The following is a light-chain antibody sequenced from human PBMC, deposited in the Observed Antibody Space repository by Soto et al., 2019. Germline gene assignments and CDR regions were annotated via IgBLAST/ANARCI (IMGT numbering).Light chain of an antibody. J-gene: IGKJ4*01. Sequence: DIVMTQSPLSLPVPPGEPASISCRSSQSLLHSNGYNYLDWYLQKPGQSPQLLIYLGSNRASGVPDRFSGSGSGTDFTLKISRVEAEDVGVYYCMHALQTPPRLTFGGGTKVEIK. CDR1: QSLLHSNGYNY. V-gene: IGKV2-28*01. CDR3: MHALQTPPRLT. CDR2: LGS.